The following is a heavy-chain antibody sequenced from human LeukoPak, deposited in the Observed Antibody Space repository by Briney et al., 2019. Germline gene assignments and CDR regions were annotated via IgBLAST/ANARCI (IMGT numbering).Heavy chain of an antibody. CDR3: APQTYSSGWDRVDY. V-gene: IGHV1-18*01. Sequence: ASVKVSCKASGYTFTSYGIGWVRQAPGQGLEWMGWISAYNGNTNYAQKLQGRVTMTTDTSTSTAYMELRSLRSDDTAVYYCAPQTYSSGWDRVDYWGQGTLVTVSS. D-gene: IGHD6-19*01. J-gene: IGHJ4*02. CDR1: GYTFTSYG. CDR2: ISAYNGNT.